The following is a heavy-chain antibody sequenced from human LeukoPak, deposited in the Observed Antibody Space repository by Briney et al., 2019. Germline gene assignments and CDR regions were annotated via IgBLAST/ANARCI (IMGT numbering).Heavy chain of an antibody. D-gene: IGHD2-8*01. CDR2: INPSGGST. Sequence: ASVKVSCKASGYSFISYYMDWVRQAPGQGLEWMGIINPSGGSTSYAQKFQDRVTMTRDTSTSTVYMELSSLKSEDTAVYYCAREDVVLVDAVRYYYYGMDVWGQGTTVTVSS. J-gene: IGHJ6*02. V-gene: IGHV1-46*01. CDR1: GYSFISYY. CDR3: AREDVVLVDAVRYYYYGMDV.